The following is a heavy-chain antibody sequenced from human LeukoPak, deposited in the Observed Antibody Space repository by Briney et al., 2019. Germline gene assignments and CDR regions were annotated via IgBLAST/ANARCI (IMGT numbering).Heavy chain of an antibody. CDR1: GGSISSGGYY. CDR3: ARTLLESVAGPFDY. Sequence: PSETLSLTCTVSGGSISSGGYYWSWIRQPPGKGLEWIGSIYHSGSTYYNPSLKSRVTISVDTSKNQFSLKLSSVTAADTAVYYCARTLLESVAGPFDYWGQGTLVTVSS. V-gene: IGHV4-39*07. D-gene: IGHD6-19*01. J-gene: IGHJ4*02. CDR2: IYHSGST.